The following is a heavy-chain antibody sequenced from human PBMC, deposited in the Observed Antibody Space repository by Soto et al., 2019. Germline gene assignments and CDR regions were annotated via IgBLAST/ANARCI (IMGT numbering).Heavy chain of an antibody. CDR1: GGSFSAYY. D-gene: IGHD2-2*01. V-gene: IGHV4-34*01. Sequence: SETLSLTCAVYGGSFSAYYWSWIRQPPGKGPEWIGEINHSGSTSYNPSLKSRVTISVDTSNKQFSLKLSSVTAADTAVYYCARLVPAAIYYFDYWGQGTLVTVSS. CDR2: INHSGST. CDR3: ARLVPAAIYYFDY. J-gene: IGHJ4*02.